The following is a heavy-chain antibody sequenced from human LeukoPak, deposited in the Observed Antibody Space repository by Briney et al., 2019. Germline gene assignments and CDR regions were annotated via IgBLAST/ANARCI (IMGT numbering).Heavy chain of an antibody. V-gene: IGHV3-21*01. D-gene: IGHD5-18*01. CDR3: ARDRSCGFDY. CDR2: ISSSSSYI. CDR1: GFTFSSYS. Sequence: PGGSLRLSCAASGFTFSSYSMNWVRQAPGKGLEWVSSISSSSSYIYYADSVKGRFTISRDNAKNSLFLQMNSLRAEDTALYYCARDRSCGFDYWGQGTLVTVSS. J-gene: IGHJ4*02.